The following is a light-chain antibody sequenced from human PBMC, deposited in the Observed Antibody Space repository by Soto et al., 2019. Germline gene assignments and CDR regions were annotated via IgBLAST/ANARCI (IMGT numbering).Light chain of an antibody. V-gene: IGKV4-1*01. Sequence: DIVMTQSPDSLAVSLGERATINCKSSQSVLYSSNNKNYLAWYQQKPGQPPKLLIYCASTRESGVPDRFSGSGSGSDFTLTNSSLQAEDVAVYYCQQYYSTPQNFGQGTKLEIK. CDR1: QSVLYSSNNKNY. CDR2: CAS. CDR3: QQYYSTPQN. J-gene: IGKJ2*01.